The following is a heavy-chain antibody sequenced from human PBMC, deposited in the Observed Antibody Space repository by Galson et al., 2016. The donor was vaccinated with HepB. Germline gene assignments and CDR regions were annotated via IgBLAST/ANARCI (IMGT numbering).Heavy chain of an antibody. CDR1: GGSLRSYY. CDR3: ARQGNIAPFDH. CDR2: VSFRGSI. V-gene: IGHV4-59*01. Sequence: SETLSLTCTVSGGSLRSYYWHWIRQPPGKGLEWIGYVSFRGSINYNPSLESRVTISLDTSKNQVLLNLTSVTAAETALYYCARQGNIAPFDHWGQGTPVIVSS. D-gene: IGHD6-13*01. J-gene: IGHJ4*02.